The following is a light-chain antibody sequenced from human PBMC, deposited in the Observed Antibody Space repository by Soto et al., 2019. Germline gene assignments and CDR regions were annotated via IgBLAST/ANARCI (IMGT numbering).Light chain of an antibody. CDR3: QQYHSYSWT. J-gene: IGKJ1*01. Sequence: DIQMTQSPSTLSASLGDRVTITCRASQTISTWLAWYQQKPGKAPNLLIYKASSLESGVPPRLSGSGSGTEFTLTISSLQPDDFATYSCQQYHSYSWTFGQGTKVEIK. CDR1: QTISTW. V-gene: IGKV1-5*03. CDR2: KAS.